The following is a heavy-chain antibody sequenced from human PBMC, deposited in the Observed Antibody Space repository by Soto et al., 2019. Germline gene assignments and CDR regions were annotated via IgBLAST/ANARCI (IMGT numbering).Heavy chain of an antibody. V-gene: IGHV2-5*02. D-gene: IGHD3-16*01. Sequence: QITLKESGPALVKPTQTLTLTCTFSGFSLSTSGVGVGWIRQPPGEALEWLALIYWDDYKHFSPSLESRLTIPKDPSKNQVVLTMTNMDPGDTATYYCVHKGGGDRILDYWGQGTLVTVSS. CDR2: IYWDDYK. CDR1: GFSLSTSGVG. J-gene: IGHJ4*02. CDR3: VHKGGGDRILDY.